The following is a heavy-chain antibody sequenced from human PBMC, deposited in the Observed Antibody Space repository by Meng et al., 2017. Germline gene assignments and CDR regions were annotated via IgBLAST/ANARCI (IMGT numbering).Heavy chain of an antibody. D-gene: IGHD1-14*01. CDR2: ISSSGSTI. CDR3: ARVNQAPPEDWFDP. V-gene: IGHV3-11*01. J-gene: IGHJ5*02. Sequence: GESLKISCAASGFTFSDYYMSWIRQAPGKGLEWVSYISSSGSTIYYADSVKRRFTISRDNAKNSLYLQMNSLRAEDTAVYYCARVNQAPPEDWFDPWGQGTLVTVSS. CDR1: GFTFSDYY.